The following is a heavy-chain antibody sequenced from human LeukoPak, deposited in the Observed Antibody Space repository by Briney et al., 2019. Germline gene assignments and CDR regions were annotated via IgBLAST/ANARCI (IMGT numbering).Heavy chain of an antibody. V-gene: IGHV3-23*01. D-gene: IGHD1-26*01. CDR3: AKWSGSYRFDY. J-gene: IGHJ4*02. Sequence: GGSLRLSCAASGFTFSSYAMSWVRQAPGEGLEWVSSITVGGTGAYYADSVKGRFTISRDNSKNTLSLQMNSLRADDTAVYYCAKWSGSYRFDYWGQGTLVTVSS. CDR1: GFTFSSYA. CDR2: ITVGGTGA.